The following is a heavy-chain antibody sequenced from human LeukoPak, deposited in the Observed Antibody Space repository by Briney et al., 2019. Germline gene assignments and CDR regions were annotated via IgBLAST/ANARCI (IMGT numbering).Heavy chain of an antibody. CDR3: ARLPGIAVAGPYFDY. CDR2: IYYSGCT. V-gene: IGHV4-39*01. CDR1: GGSISSSSCY. Sequence: KPSETLSLTCTVSGGSISSSSCYWGWIRQPPGKGLEWIGSIYYSGCTYYNPSLKSRVTISVDTSKNQFSLKLSSVTAADTAVYYCARLPGIAVAGPYFDYWGQGTLVTVSS. D-gene: IGHD6-19*01. J-gene: IGHJ4*02.